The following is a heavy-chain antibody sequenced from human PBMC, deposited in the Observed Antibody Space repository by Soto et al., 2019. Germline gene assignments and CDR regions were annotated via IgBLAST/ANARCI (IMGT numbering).Heavy chain of an antibody. CDR2: INPKSGGT. J-gene: IGHJ6*02. CDR3: ARGHSTDCSNGVCSFFYNHEMDV. D-gene: IGHD2-8*01. CDR1: GYSFTDYH. V-gene: IGHV1-2*04. Sequence: ASVKVSCKASGYSFTDYHIHWVRQAPGQGLEWLGRINPKSGGTSTAQKFQGWVTMTRDRSISTVYMALTRLRSDDTAVYFCARGHSTDCSNGVCSFFYNHEMDVWGQGTTVTVSS.